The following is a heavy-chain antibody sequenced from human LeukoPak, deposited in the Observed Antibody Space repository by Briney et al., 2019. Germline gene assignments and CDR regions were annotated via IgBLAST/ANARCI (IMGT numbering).Heavy chain of an antibody. CDR1: GFTFSSFA. CDR3: AKKYSTGLDP. Sequence: GGSLRLSCAASGFTFSSFALHWVRQAPGKGLEWVSAISGSGGSTYYADSVKGRFTISRDNSKNTLYLQMNSLRAEDTAVYYCAKKYSTGLDPWGQGTLVTVSS. D-gene: IGHD1-26*01. V-gene: IGHV3-23*01. CDR2: ISGSGGST. J-gene: IGHJ5*01.